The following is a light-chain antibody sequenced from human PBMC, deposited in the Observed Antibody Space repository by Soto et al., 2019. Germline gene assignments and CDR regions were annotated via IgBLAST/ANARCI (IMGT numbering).Light chain of an antibody. CDR3: SSYAGNNNYV. J-gene: IGLJ1*01. CDR2: EVT. Sequence: QSALTQPASVSGSPGQSITITCTGTSSDVGSFDYVSWYQQHPGKAPKLMIYEVTYRPSGVSDRFSGSRSGNTASLTVSGLQPEDEADYYCSSYAGNNNYVFGTGTKVTVL. CDR1: SSDVGSFDY. V-gene: IGLV2-14*01.